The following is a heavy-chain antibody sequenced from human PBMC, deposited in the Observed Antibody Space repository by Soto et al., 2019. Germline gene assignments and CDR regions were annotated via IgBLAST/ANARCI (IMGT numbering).Heavy chain of an antibody. D-gene: IGHD2-21*02. CDR3: TTRSVTTQNIVVVTNDY. CDR1: GFTFSNAW. V-gene: IGHV3-15*07. CDR2: IKSKTDGGTT. Sequence: GGSLRLSCVASGFTFSNAWMNWVRQAPGKGLEWVGRIKSKTDGGTTDYAAPVKGRFTISRDDSKNTLYLQMNSLKTEDTAVYYCTTRSVTTQNIVVVTNDYWGQGNLVTVSS. J-gene: IGHJ4*02.